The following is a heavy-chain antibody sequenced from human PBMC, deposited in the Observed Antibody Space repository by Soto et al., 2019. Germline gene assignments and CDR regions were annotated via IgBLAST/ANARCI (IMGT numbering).Heavy chain of an antibody. CDR2: IWYDGSNK. D-gene: IGHD3-22*01. J-gene: IGHJ4*02. V-gene: IGHV3-33*01. Sequence: QVQLVESGGGVVQPGRSLRLSCEASGFTFSSYGMHWVRQAPGKGLEWVAVIWYDGSNKYYADSVKGRFTISRDNSKNTLNLQMNSLRAEDTAVYYCARGGEYYYDSSGYYDYWGQGTLVTVSS. CDR3: ARGGEYYYDSSGYYDY. CDR1: GFTFSSYG.